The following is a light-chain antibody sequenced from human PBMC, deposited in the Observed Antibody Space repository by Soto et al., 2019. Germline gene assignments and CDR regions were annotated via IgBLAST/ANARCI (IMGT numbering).Light chain of an antibody. V-gene: IGLV1-40*01. CDR3: QSYYSSLGGFWV. Sequence: QSVLTQPPSVSGAPGQTFTISCTGSSSNIGAGYDVHWYQQLPGRAPQLLIFGNNNRPSGVPGRFSGSKSGTSASLAIAGLQVEDEADYYCQSYYSSLGGFWVFGGGTKLTVL. CDR1: SSNIGAGYD. CDR2: GNN. J-gene: IGLJ3*02.